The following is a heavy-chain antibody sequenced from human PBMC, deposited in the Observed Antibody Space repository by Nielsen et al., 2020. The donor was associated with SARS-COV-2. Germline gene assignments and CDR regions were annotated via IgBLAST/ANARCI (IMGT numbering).Heavy chain of an antibody. D-gene: IGHD4/OR15-4a*01. CDR3: ARDPTMTMTWYFDF. CDR1: GYTFTGYY. CDR2: INPNSGGT. V-gene: IGHV1-2*02. Sequence: ASVKVSCKASGYTFTGYYIHWVRQAPGQGLEWMGWINPNSGGTNYPQKFQGRVTLTRDTSINTAYMELGGLRSDDTAVYYCARDPTMTMTWYFDFWVRGTLVTVSS. J-gene: IGHJ2*01.